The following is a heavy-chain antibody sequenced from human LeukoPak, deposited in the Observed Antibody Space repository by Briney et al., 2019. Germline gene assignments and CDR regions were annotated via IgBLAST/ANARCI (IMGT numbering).Heavy chain of an antibody. D-gene: IGHD4-17*01. Sequence: SVKVSCKASGYTFTNYYIHWVRQAPGQGLEWMGGIIPIFGTANYAQKFQGRVTITADESTSTAYMELSSLRSEDTAVYYCARDFPTTVTTTYYGMDVWGQGTTVTVSS. CDR3: ARDFPTTVTTTYYGMDV. CDR2: IIPIFGTA. J-gene: IGHJ6*02. V-gene: IGHV1-69*13. CDR1: GYTFTNYY.